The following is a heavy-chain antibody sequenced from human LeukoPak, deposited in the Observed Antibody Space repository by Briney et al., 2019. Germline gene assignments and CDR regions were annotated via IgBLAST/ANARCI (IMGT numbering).Heavy chain of an antibody. CDR2: MNPNSGNT. CDR3: AAQTYYYDGSAYYL. CDR1: GYILTTYG. D-gene: IGHD3-22*01. Sequence: GASVKVSCKASGYILTTYGISWVRQAPGQGLEWMGWMNPNSGNTAYGQKFQGRVTITRNSSISTAYMELSSLRSEDTAVYYCAAQTYYYDGSAYYLWGQGTLVTVSS. V-gene: IGHV1-8*03. J-gene: IGHJ5*02.